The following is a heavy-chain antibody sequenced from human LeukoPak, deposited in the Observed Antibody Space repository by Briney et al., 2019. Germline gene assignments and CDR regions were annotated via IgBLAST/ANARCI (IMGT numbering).Heavy chain of an antibody. Sequence: MPGGSLRLSCAASGFTFSDYYMSWIRQAPGKGLEWVSYISSSGSTIYYADSVKGRFTISRDNAKNSLYLQMNSLRAEDTAVYYCARDRGGSTIMTIDALDYWGQGTLVTVSS. J-gene: IGHJ4*02. CDR1: GFTFSDYY. D-gene: IGHD5/OR15-5a*01. CDR2: ISSSGSTI. CDR3: ARDRGGSTIMTIDALDY. V-gene: IGHV3-11*01.